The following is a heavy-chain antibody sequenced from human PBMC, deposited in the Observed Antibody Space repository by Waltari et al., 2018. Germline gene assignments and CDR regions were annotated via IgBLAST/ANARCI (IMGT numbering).Heavy chain of an antibody. Sequence: QVQLVQSGAEVKKPGASVKVSCKASGYTFTSYYMHWVRQAPGQGLEWMGIINPSGGSKSYGQKFQGRVTMTRDTSTSTVYMELSSLRSEDTAVYYCARVHRLYSGYDRGNDAFDIWGQGTMVTVSS. CDR3: ARVHRLYSGYDRGNDAFDI. V-gene: IGHV1-46*01. CDR1: GYTFTSYY. D-gene: IGHD5-12*01. J-gene: IGHJ3*02. CDR2: INPSGGSK.